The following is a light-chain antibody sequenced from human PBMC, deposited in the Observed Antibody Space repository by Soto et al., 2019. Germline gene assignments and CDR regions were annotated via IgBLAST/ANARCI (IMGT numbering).Light chain of an antibody. CDR3: SSYTNSNTQV. CDR1: SSDVGGYNY. J-gene: IGLJ1*01. V-gene: IGLV2-14*01. Sequence: QSVLTQPASVSGSPGQSITISCTGTSSDVGGYNYVSRYQQHPGKAPKLMIYEVSNRPSGLSNRFSGSKSGNTASLTISGLQAEDEADYYCSSYTNSNTQVFGTGTKVTVL. CDR2: EVS.